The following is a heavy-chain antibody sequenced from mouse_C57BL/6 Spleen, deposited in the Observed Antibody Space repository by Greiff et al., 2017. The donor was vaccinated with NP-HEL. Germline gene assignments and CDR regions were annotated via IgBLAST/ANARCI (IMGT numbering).Heavy chain of an antibody. CDR1: GFTFSSYT. Sequence: DVMLVESGGGLVKPGGSLKLSCAASGFTFSSYTMSWVRQTPEKRLEWVATISGGGGNTYYPDSVKGRFTISRDNAKNTLYLQMSSLRSEDTALYYCARHGSPYYFDYWGQGTTLTVSS. D-gene: IGHD1-1*02. V-gene: IGHV5-9*01. J-gene: IGHJ2*01. CDR3: ARHGSPYYFDY. CDR2: ISGGGGNT.